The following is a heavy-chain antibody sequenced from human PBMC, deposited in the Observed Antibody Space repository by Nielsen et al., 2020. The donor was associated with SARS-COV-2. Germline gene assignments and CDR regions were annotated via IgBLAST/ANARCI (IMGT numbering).Heavy chain of an antibody. V-gene: IGHV3-9*01. Sequence: SLKISCVASGFNFDDSAMHWVRQAPGKGLEWVSCIGWNGNSIGYAESVKGRFTISRDNSKNTLYLQMNSLRAEDTAVYYCAREGDYGGNSGGLDYWGQGTLVTVSS. CDR3: AREGDYGGNSGGLDY. CDR1: GFNFDDSA. J-gene: IGHJ4*02. CDR2: IGWNGNSI. D-gene: IGHD4-23*01.